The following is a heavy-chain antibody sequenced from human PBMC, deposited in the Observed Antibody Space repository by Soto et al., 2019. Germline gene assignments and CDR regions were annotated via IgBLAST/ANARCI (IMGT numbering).Heavy chain of an antibody. D-gene: IGHD3-16*01. V-gene: IGHV1-69*13. Sequence: SVKVSCKASGGTFSSYAISWVRQAPGQGLEWMGGIIPIFGTANYAQKFQGRVTITADESTSTAYMELSSLRSEDTAVYYCARERGRGTLNYYYYYGMDVWGQGPTVRVS. CDR1: GGTFSSYA. J-gene: IGHJ6*02. CDR3: ARERGRGTLNYYYYYGMDV. CDR2: IIPIFGTA.